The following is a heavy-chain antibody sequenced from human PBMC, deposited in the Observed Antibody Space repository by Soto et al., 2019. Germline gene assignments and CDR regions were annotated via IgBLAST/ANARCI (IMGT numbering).Heavy chain of an antibody. V-gene: IGHV1-69*13. D-gene: IGHD3-22*01. CDR1: GGTFSSYA. J-gene: IGHJ6*02. CDR3: ARDSGYYYPHYYYYRMDV. CDR2: IIPIFGTA. Sequence: GASVKVSCKASGGTFSSYAISWVRQAPGQGLEWMGGIIPIFGTANYAQKFQGRVTITADESTSTAYMELSSLRSEDTAVYYCARDSGYYYPHYYYYRMDVWGQGTTVTVSS.